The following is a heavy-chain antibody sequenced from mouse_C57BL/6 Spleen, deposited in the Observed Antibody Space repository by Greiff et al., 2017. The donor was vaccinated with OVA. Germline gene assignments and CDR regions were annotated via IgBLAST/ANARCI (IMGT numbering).Heavy chain of an antibody. Sequence: VQLQQSGAELVRPGASVKLSCTASGFNIKDDYMHWVKQRPEQGLEWIGWIDPENGDTEYASKFQGKATITADTSSNTAYLQLSSLTSEDTAVYYCTKGYYYVSSGYWGQGTILTVAS. D-gene: IGHD1-1*01. CDR1: GFNIKDDY. CDR3: TKGYYYVSSGY. J-gene: IGHJ2*01. CDR2: IDPENGDT. V-gene: IGHV14-4*01.